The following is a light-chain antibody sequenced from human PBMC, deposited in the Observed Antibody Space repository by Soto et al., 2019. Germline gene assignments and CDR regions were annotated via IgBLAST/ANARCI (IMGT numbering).Light chain of an antibody. J-gene: IGLJ1*01. V-gene: IGLV1-40*01. Sequence: QSVLTQPPSVSGAPGQRVTISCTGNSSNLGAGYDVHWYQQLPGAAPKLVIFGNRNRPSGVPERFSGSKSGTSASLAITGLQAEDEADYYCSSYTSSSTQVCGTGTKLTVL. CDR1: SSNLGAGYD. CDR2: GNR. CDR3: SSYTSSSTQV.